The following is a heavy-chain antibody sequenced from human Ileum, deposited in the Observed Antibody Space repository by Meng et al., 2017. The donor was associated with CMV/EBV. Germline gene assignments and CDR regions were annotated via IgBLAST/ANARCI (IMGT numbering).Heavy chain of an antibody. V-gene: IGHV3-74*01. CDR3: TRVPGGYSYDYYFDY. Sequence: YGFTFSTYWMHWVRQAPGKGLVWVSRINSDGSITNYADSVKGRFNISRDSAKNTLYLQMNSLRAEDTAVYYCTRVPGGYSYDYYFDYWGQGILVTLL. D-gene: IGHD5-18*01. CDR1: GFTFSTYW. CDR2: INSDGSIT. J-gene: IGHJ4*02.